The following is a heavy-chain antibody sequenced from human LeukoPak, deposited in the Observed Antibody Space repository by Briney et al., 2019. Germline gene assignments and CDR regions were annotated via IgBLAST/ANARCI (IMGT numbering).Heavy chain of an antibody. J-gene: IGHJ6*03. Sequence: SETLSLTCTVSGASITNNYWSWIRQSPGKGLEWIGYIYYSGSTNYNPSLKSRVTISVDTSKNQFSLKLSSVTAADTAVYYCARVAAAGYYYYYMDVWGKGTTVTISS. D-gene: IGHD6-13*01. CDR3: ARVAAAGYYYYYMDV. V-gene: IGHV4-59*01. CDR2: IYYSGST. CDR1: GASITNNY.